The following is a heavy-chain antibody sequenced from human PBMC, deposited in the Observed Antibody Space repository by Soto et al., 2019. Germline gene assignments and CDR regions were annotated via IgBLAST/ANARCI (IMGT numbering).Heavy chain of an antibody. CDR3: ARGSHLYDILTGYYAALVSHYMDV. J-gene: IGHJ6*03. V-gene: IGHV3-7*01. Sequence: GSLRLSCAASGFTFSSYWMSWVRQAPGKGLEWVANIKQDGSEKYYVDSVKGRFTISRDNAKNSLYLQMNSLRAEDTAVYYCARGSHLYDILTGYYAALVSHYMDVWGKGTTVTVSS. CDR2: IKQDGSEK. D-gene: IGHD3-9*01. CDR1: GFTFSSYW.